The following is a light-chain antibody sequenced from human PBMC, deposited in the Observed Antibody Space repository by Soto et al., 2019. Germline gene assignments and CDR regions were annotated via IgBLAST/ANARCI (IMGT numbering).Light chain of an antibody. Sequence: DIQMTQSPSSLSASVGDRVTITCRASQGISTYLNWYQQKPGKAPKLLIYAASSLQSGVPSRFSGSGSGTEVTLTISSLQPDDFATYYCQQYNSYSRTFGQGTKVDIK. V-gene: IGKV1-39*01. CDR3: QQYNSYSRT. J-gene: IGKJ1*01. CDR2: AAS. CDR1: QGISTY.